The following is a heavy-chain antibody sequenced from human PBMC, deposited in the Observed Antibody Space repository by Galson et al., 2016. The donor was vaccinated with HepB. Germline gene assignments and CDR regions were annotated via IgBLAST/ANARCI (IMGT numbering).Heavy chain of an antibody. CDR1: GDSIDSLSYH. J-gene: IGHJ4*02. CDR2: ISKSGST. V-gene: IGHV4-31*03. CDR3: ATDSRYGDPGFFDH. D-gene: IGHD4-17*01. Sequence: TLSLTCSVSGDSIDSLSYHWTWIRQVPGKGLEWIGYISKSGSTNYNPSLKGRLTLSLDTSKNEFSVRLTSVTAADTAFYYCATDSRYGDPGFFDHWGLGTLVTGSS.